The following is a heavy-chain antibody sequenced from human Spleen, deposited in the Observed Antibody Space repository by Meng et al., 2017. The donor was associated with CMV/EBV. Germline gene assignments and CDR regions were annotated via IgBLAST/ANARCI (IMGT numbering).Heavy chain of an antibody. CDR1: GFSFSSYA. D-gene: IGHD1-1*01. CDR3: ATSPTNWDGPYYFDS. Sequence: GGSLRLSCADSGFSFSSYAMHWVRQAPGKGLEWVAVISNRGTNKDYADSVKGRFTISRDNSKNTLYLQMNSLRTEDTAVYYCATSPTNWDGPYYFDSWGQGALVTVSS. J-gene: IGHJ4*02. CDR2: ISNRGTNK. V-gene: IGHV3-30*04.